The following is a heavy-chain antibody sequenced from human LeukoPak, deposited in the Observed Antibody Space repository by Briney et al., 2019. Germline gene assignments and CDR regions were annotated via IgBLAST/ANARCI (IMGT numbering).Heavy chain of an antibody. D-gene: IGHD1-26*01. CDR1: GFTFSDSS. CDR3: TRSGNYALDY. Sequence: GGSLRLSCAASGFTFSDSSIHWVRQASGKGLEWVGLLRSKANNYATAYGASVYGRFTFSRDDSKNTAYLQMNNLKPEDTAVYYCTRSGNYALDYWGQGTLVTVSS. CDR2: LRSKANNYAT. J-gene: IGHJ4*02. V-gene: IGHV3-73*01.